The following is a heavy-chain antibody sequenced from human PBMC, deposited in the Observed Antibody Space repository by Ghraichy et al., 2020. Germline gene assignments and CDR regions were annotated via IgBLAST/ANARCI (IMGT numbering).Heavy chain of an antibody. CDR1: GGSFSGYY. CDR2: INHSGST. Sequence: SETLSLTCAVYGGSFSGYYWSWIRQPPGKGLEWIGEINHSGSTNYNPSLKSRVTISVDTSKNQFSLKLSSVTAADTAVYYCARGRYYGSGSYDYWGQGTLVTVSS. V-gene: IGHV4-34*01. J-gene: IGHJ4*02. CDR3: ARGRYYGSGSYDY. D-gene: IGHD3-10*01.